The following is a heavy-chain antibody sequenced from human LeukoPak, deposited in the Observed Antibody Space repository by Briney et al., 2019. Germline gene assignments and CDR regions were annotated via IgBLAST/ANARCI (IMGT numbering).Heavy chain of an antibody. V-gene: IGHV3-30*18. CDR1: GFTFSSYG. Sequence: GGSLRLSCAASGFTFSSYGMRWVRQAPGKGLEWVAVISYDGSNKYYADSVKGRFTISRDNSKNTLYLQMNSLRAEDTAVYYCAKSKAHYYDSSGYWYYFDYWGQGTLVTVSS. J-gene: IGHJ4*02. CDR2: ISYDGSNK. CDR3: AKSKAHYYDSSGYWYYFDY. D-gene: IGHD3-22*01.